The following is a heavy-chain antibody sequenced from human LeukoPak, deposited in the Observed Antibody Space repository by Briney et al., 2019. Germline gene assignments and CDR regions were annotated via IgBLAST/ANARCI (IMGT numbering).Heavy chain of an antibody. V-gene: IGHV4-30-2*01. J-gene: IGHJ4*02. CDR3: ARDVYCSSTSCLDY. CDR2: IYHSGST. Sequence: SETLSLTCAVSGGSISSGGYSWSWIRQPPGKGLEWIGCIYHSGSTYYNPSLKSRVTISVDRSKNQFSLKLSSVTAADTAVYYCARDVYCSSTSCLDYWGQGTLVTVSS. D-gene: IGHD2-2*01. CDR1: GGSISSGGYS.